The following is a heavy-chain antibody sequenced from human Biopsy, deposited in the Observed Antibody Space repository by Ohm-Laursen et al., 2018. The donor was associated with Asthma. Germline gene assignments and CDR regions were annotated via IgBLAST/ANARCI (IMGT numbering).Heavy chain of an antibody. Sequence: TLSLTCTVSGVSIRSYYWTWIRPPPGQGLEWIGNIHYSGSTYSNPSLKSRVTISVDTSKKQISLRLSSVIAADTAGYYCAGFCSGGNCPDHWGQGTLVTVSS. CDR1: GVSIRSYY. CDR3: AGFCSGGNCPDH. D-gene: IGHD2-15*01. CDR2: IHYSGST. V-gene: IGHV4-59*01. J-gene: IGHJ4*02.